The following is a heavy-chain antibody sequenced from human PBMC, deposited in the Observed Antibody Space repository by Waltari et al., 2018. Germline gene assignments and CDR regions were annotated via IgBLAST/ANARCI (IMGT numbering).Heavy chain of an antibody. V-gene: IGHV3-21*01. CDR3: ARSLTFGGVDAFDI. J-gene: IGHJ3*02. D-gene: IGHD3-16*01. CDR1: GFTFSSYR. Sequence: EVQLVESGGGLVKPGGSLRLSCAASGFTFSSYRMHWVRQAPGKGLEWVSSISSSSSYIYYADSVKGRFTISRDNAKNSLYLQMNSLRAEDTAVYYCARSLTFGGVDAFDIWGQGTMVTVSS. CDR2: ISSSSSYI.